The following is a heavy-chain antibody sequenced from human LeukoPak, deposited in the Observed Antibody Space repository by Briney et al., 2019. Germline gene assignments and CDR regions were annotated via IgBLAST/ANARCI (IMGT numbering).Heavy chain of an antibody. CDR3: ARRTHSSSLTY. CDR2: IYYTGST. V-gene: IGHV4-39*01. CDR1: GGTIRSSDYY. Sequence: SETLSLTCTVSGGTIRSSDYYWGWIRQPPGQGLEWIGCIYYTGSTYYNPSLRVRVTVSIDTSMNQFSLTVNSVTAADTAIYYCARRTHSSSLTYWGQGALVTVSS. D-gene: IGHD6-13*01. J-gene: IGHJ4*02.